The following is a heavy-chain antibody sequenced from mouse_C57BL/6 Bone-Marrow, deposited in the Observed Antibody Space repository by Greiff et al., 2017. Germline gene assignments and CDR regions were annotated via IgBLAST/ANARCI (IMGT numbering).Heavy chain of an antibody. CDR3: ARGSNYFPAGFAY. D-gene: IGHD2-5*01. CDR1: GFSLTSYG. Sequence: QVQLQQSGPGLVQPSQSLSITCTVSGFSLTSYGVHWVRQSPGKGLEWLGVIWSGGSTDYNAAFISRLSISKDNSKSQVFFKMNSLQADDTAIYYWARGSNYFPAGFAYWGQGTLVTVSA. V-gene: IGHV2-2*01. CDR2: IWSGGST. J-gene: IGHJ3*01.